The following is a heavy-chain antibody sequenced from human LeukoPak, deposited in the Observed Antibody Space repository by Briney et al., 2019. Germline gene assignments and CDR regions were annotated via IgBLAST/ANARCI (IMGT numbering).Heavy chain of an antibody. J-gene: IGHJ4*02. V-gene: IGHV3-23*01. CDR1: GFTFSRSA. D-gene: IGHD6-19*01. CDR3: ARDPQGSGPDFDF. CDR2: ISSSGNT. Sequence: GGSLRLSCAASGFTFSRSAMTWVRQTPGKGLDWVSSISSSGNTYYADSVKGRFTISRDNSKNALYLQMNSLRAEDTAVYYCARDPQGSGPDFDFWGQGTLVAVSS.